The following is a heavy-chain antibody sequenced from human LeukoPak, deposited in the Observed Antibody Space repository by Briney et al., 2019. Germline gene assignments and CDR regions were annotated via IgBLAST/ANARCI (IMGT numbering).Heavy chain of an antibody. J-gene: IGHJ5*02. CDR3: ASAYCSSTSCTWNWFDP. CDR2: INPSGGST. CDR1: GYTFTSYY. Sequence: GASVKVSCKASGYTFTSYYMHWVRQAPGQGLEWMGIINPSGGSTSYAQKFQGRVTMTRDTSTSTVYMELSSLRSEGTAVYYCASAYCSSTSCTWNWFDPWGQGTLVTVSS. V-gene: IGHV1-46*01. D-gene: IGHD2-2*01.